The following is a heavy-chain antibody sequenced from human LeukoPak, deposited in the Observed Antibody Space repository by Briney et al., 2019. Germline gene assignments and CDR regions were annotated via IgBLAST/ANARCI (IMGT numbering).Heavy chain of an antibody. J-gene: IGHJ4*02. Sequence: GGSLRLSCAASGFTFSSYAMSWVRQAPGKGLEWVSAISGSGGSTYYADSVKGRFTISRDNAKNTLYLQMNSLRAEDTAVYYCARVSGYSSHDYWGQGTLVTVSS. CDR3: ARVSGYSSHDY. CDR2: ISGSGGST. V-gene: IGHV3-23*01. D-gene: IGHD6-13*01. CDR1: GFTFSSYA.